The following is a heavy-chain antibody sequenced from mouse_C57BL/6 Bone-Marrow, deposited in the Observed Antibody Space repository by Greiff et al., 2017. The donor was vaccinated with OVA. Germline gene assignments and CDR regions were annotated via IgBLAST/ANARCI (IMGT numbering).Heavy chain of an antibody. D-gene: IGHD1-2*01. Sequence: QVQLQQSGAELMKPGASVKLSCKATGYTFTGYWIEWVKQRPGHGLEWIGEILPGSGSTNYNEKFKGKATFTADTSSNTAYMQLSSLTTEDSDIYYCARWGTTARGFAYWGQGTLVTVSA. CDR1: GYTFTGYW. J-gene: IGHJ3*01. CDR2: ILPGSGST. V-gene: IGHV1-9*01. CDR3: ARWGTTARGFAY.